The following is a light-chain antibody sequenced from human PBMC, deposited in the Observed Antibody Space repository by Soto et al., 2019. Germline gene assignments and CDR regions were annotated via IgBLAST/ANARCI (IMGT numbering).Light chain of an antibody. V-gene: IGKV3-15*01. CDR3: QQYNDWPPLT. CDR1: QSIINN. Sequence: TQSPDTLSVSPGERATLSCRASQSIINNLAWYQQKPGQAPRLLIYGASIRATGFPARFSGSGSGTEFTLTISSLQSEDFAVYYCQQYNDWPPLTFGGGTKVEIK. J-gene: IGKJ4*01. CDR2: GAS.